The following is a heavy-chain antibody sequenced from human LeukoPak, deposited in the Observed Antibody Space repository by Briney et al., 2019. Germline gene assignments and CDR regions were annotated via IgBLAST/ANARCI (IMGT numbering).Heavy chain of an antibody. Sequence: PGGSLRLSCAASGFTFDTYGMHWVRQAPGKGLEWVAVVSYDGNNKYYANSVKGRFTISRDNAKNTLYLQMNSLRAEDTAVYYCARGRYYLDSWGQGTLVTVSS. CDR1: GFTFDTYG. V-gene: IGHV3-30*03. D-gene: IGHD4-17*01. CDR2: VSYDGNNK. J-gene: IGHJ4*02. CDR3: ARGRYYLDS.